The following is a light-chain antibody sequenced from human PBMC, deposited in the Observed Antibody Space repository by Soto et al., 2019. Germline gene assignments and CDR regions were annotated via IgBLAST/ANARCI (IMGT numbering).Light chain of an antibody. CDR3: WSYAGSCTYV. CDR1: SSDVGSYTL. Sequence: QSALTQPASVSGSPGQSITISCTGSSSDVGSYTLVSWYQQHPGKVPKLMIYEVSKRPSGVSVRFSGSRSGNTASLTISGRRAEDEDDYFCWSYAGSCTYVFGTGTKLTVL. J-gene: IGLJ1*01. V-gene: IGLV2-23*02. CDR2: EVS.